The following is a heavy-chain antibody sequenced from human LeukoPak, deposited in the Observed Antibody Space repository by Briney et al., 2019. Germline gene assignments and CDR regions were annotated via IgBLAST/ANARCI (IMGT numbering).Heavy chain of an antibody. J-gene: IGHJ4*02. CDR3: ARRLGGSGTYYFDY. CDR2: INYSGSI. CDR1: GGSISSSTYY. D-gene: IGHD3-10*01. Sequence: PSETLSLTCTVSGGSISSSTYYWGWIRQPPGKGLEWIASINYSGSIYYNPSLKSRVTISVDTSKNQFSLKLSSATAADTAVYFCARRLGGSGTYYFDYWGQGTLVTVSS. V-gene: IGHV4-39*01.